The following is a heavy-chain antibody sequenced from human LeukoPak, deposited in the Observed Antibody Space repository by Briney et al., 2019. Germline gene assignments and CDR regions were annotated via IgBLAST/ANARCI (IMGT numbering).Heavy chain of an antibody. J-gene: IGHJ3*02. Sequence: ASVKVSCKVSGYTLTELSMHWVRQAPGKGLEWMGGFDPEDGETIYAQKFQGRVTMIEDTSTDTAYMELSSLRSEDTAVYYCATVAGGSYSDDAFDIWGQGTMVTVSS. CDR1: GYTLTELS. CDR3: ATVAGGSYSDDAFDI. CDR2: FDPEDGET. D-gene: IGHD1-26*01. V-gene: IGHV1-24*01.